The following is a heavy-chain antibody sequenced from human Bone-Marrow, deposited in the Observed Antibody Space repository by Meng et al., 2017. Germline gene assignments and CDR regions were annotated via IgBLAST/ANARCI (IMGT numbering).Heavy chain of an antibody. Sequence: QVQLQEPGPGLVRSSETLSLTCTVSVASVNTGSYYWSWIRQPPGRGLELIGFIYQSGSTNNNPSLKSRVTISLDMSSNQFSLTLNSVTAADTAIYYCARGVVADPPGDWGRGTLVTVSS. J-gene: IGHJ1*01. CDR2: IYQSGST. CDR1: VASVNTGSYY. V-gene: IGHV4-61*01. D-gene: IGHD2-15*01. CDR3: ARGVVADPPGD.